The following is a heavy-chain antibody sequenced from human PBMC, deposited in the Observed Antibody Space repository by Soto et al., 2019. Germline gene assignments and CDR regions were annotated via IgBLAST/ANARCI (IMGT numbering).Heavy chain of an antibody. CDR3: AKGRSYYYYYGVDV. CDR1: GFTVSSSQ. J-gene: IGHJ6*02. CDR2: IFIGGTT. Sequence: PGGSLRLSCAASGFTVSSSQMTWVRQAPGKALEWVSVIFIGGTTQYAVSVKGRFTISRDNSKSTLYLQMNSLRAEDTALYYCAKGRSYYYYYGVDVWGQGTTVTVSS. V-gene: IGHV3-53*01.